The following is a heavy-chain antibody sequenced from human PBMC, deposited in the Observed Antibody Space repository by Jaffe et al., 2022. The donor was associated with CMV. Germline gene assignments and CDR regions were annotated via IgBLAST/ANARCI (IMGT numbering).Heavy chain of an antibody. CDR1: GFTFSNAW. CDR2: IKRETDGATT. V-gene: IGHV3-15*01. CDR3: TTRLITTNDY. Sequence: EVQVVESGGGLVNPGGSLRLSCAASGFTFSNAWMNWVRQAPGKGLEWVGRIKRETDGATTEYAAPVKGRFIISRDDSKNTMYLQMDSLKTEDTAVYYCTTRLITTNDYWGQGTLVTVSS. D-gene: IGHD3-3*01. J-gene: IGHJ4*02.